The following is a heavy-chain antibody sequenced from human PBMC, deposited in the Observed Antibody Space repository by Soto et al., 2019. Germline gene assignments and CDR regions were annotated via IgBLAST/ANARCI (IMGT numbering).Heavy chain of an antibody. CDR3: ARNGWYSLDL. J-gene: IGHJ3*01. D-gene: IGHD6-19*01. CDR2: IYHFGHT. V-gene: IGHV4-4*02. Sequence: QVQLQESGPGLVKPSGTLSLTCAVSGDSISNDNWWSWVRQPPGKGLEWFGEIYHFGHTNYNPSLTSRVTISVDRSKNQFSLGLTSMTAADTAVYFCARNGWYSLDLWGQGAMVTVSS. CDR1: GDSISNDNW.